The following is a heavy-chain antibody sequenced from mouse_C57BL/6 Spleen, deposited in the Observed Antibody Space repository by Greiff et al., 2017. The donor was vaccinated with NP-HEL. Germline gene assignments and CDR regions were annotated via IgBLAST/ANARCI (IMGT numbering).Heavy chain of an antibody. CDR3: ARELGRGNAY. V-gene: IGHV1-64*01. CDR2: IHPNSGST. J-gene: IGHJ3*01. Sequence: VQLQQPGAELVKPGASVKLSCKASGYTFTSYWMHWVKQRPGQGLEWIGMIHPNSGSTNYNEKFKSKATLTVDKSSSTAYMQLSSLTSEDSAVYYCARELGRGNAYWGQGTLVTVSA. D-gene: IGHD4-1*01. CDR1: GYTFTSYW.